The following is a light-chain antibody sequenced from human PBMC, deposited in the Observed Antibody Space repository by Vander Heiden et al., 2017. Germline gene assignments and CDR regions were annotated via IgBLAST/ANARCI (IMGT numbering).Light chain of an antibody. V-gene: IGLV1-51*02. J-gene: IGLJ2*01. Sequence: QSVLTQPPSVSAAPGQKVTISCSGSSSNIGNNYVSWYQQLPGTGPKLLIYENNKRPSGIPDRFSGSKSGTSATLGITGLQTGDEADYYCGTWDSSLSAGVFGGGTKLTVL. CDR3: GTWDSSLSAGV. CDR2: ENN. CDR1: SSNIGNNY.